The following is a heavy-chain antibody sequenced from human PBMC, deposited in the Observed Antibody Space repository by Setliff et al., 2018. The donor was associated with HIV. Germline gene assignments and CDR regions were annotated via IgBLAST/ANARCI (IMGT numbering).Heavy chain of an antibody. CDR2: IKGETDGGTP. Sequence: GGSLRLSCVASGITFPRARMSWVRQAPGKGLQWVGRIKGETDGGTPGYAALVKGRFTISRDDSRGMVFLEMNSLKIEDTALYYCVTDRDGAGAGHWGRGTLVTVSS. J-gene: IGHJ4*02. CDR3: VTDRDGAGAGH. CDR1: GITFPRAR. V-gene: IGHV3-15*01. D-gene: IGHD1-26*01.